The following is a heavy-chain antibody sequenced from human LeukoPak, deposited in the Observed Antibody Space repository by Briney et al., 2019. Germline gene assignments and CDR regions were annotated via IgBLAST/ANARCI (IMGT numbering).Heavy chain of an antibody. V-gene: IGHV3-23*01. CDR3: AKVSERGYYYDSSGYPFDP. Sequence: GRSLRLSCAASGFTFSSYAMSWVRQAPGKGLEWVSAISGSGGSTYYADSVKGRFTISRDNSKNTLYLQMNSLRAEDTAVYYCAKVSERGYYYDSSGYPFDPWGQGTLVTVSS. CDR2: ISGSGGST. J-gene: IGHJ5*02. D-gene: IGHD3-22*01. CDR1: GFTFSSYA.